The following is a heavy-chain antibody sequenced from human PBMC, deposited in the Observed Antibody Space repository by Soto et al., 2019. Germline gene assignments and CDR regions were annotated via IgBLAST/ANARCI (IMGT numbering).Heavy chain of an antibody. V-gene: IGHV4-39*01. CDR2: IYYSGST. J-gene: IGHJ4*02. CDR1: GGSISSSSYY. Sequence: QLQLQESGPGLVKPSETLSLTCTVSGGSISSSSYYWGWIRQPPGKGLEWIGSIYYSGSTYYNPSLKSRVTISVDPSKNQFSLKLSSVTAADTAVYYCARQGVRLWSFDYWGQGTLVTVSS. CDR3: ARQGVRLWSFDY. D-gene: IGHD5-18*01.